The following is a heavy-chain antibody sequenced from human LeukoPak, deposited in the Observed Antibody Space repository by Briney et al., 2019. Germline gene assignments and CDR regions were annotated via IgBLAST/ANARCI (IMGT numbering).Heavy chain of an antibody. CDR1: GGTFSSYA. D-gene: IGHD6-6*01. CDR3: ARVASSSDYYYYYMDV. Sequence: GASVKVSCKASGGTFSSYAISWVRQAPGQGLEWMGRIIPILGIANYAQKFQGRVTITADESTSTAYMELSSLRSEDTAVYYCARVASSSDYYYYYMDVWGKGTTVTVSS. J-gene: IGHJ6*03. CDR2: IIPILGIA. V-gene: IGHV1-69*04.